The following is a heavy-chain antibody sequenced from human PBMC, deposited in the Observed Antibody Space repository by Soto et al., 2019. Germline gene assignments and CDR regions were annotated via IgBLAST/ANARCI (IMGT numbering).Heavy chain of an antibody. CDR2: ISGSGGST. J-gene: IGHJ6*02. Sequence: GASLRLSCAASGFTFSSYAMSWVRQAPGKGLECVSAISGSGGSTYYADSVKGRFTISRDNSKNTLYLQMNSLRAEDTAVYYCAKDRVLRYFDWLSQAYGMDVWGQGTTVTVSS. CDR3: AKDRVLRYFDWLSQAYGMDV. D-gene: IGHD3-9*01. CDR1: GFTFSSYA. V-gene: IGHV3-23*01.